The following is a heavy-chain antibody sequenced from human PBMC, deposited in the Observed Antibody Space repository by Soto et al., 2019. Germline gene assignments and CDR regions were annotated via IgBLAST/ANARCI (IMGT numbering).Heavy chain of an antibody. V-gene: IGHV4-4*02. CDR3: TKDGSGHPYYSDN. Sequence: SETLSLTCAVSGGAISSNNWCSWFRQAPGKGLEWIGEIYHSGRTSYNQSLRSRVTMSVDKPKNQFSLIVTSVTAADTAVYYCTKDGSGHPYYSDNWGPGTLVTVSS. CDR1: GGAISSNNW. CDR2: IYHSGRT. J-gene: IGHJ4*02. D-gene: IGHD3-3*01.